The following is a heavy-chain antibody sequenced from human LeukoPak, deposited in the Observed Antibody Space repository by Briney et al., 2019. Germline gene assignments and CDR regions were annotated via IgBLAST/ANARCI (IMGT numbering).Heavy chain of an antibody. CDR2: IYHSGST. Sequence: PSQTLSLTCAVSGGSISSGGYSWSWIRQPPGKGLEWIGYIYHSGSTYYNLSLKGRVTISVDRSKNQFSLKLSSVTAADTAVYYCASAPTYYYDSSGYDYWGQGTLVTVSS. J-gene: IGHJ4*02. CDR3: ASAPTYYYDSSGYDY. CDR1: GGSISSGGYS. D-gene: IGHD3-22*01. V-gene: IGHV4-30-2*01.